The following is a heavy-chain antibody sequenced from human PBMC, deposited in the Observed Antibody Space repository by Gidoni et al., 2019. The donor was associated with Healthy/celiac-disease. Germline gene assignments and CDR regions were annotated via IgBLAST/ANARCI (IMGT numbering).Heavy chain of an antibody. V-gene: IGHV3-7*03. J-gene: IGHJ4*02. CDR3: ARDISRIAVAGPLSDY. Sequence: EVQLVESGGGLVQPGGSLGRSCPAPGFTVSPYWVHWVRQAPGKGLEWVANIKQDGSEKYYVDSVKGRFTISRDNAKNSLYLQMNSLRAEDTAVYYCARDISRIAVAGPLSDYWGQGTLVTVSS. CDR1: GFTVSPYW. D-gene: IGHD6-19*01. CDR2: IKQDGSEK.